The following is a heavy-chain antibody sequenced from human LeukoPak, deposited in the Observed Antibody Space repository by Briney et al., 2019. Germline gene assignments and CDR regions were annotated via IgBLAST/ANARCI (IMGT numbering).Heavy chain of an antibody. J-gene: IGHJ4*02. CDR1: GFSFSTCA. CDR2: IWSDGTNE. CDR3: ARASGTGSYILDY. V-gene: IGHV3-33*01. D-gene: IGHD1-26*01. Sequence: PGRSLRLSCVASGFSFSTCAIHWVRQAPGKGLEWVAIIWSDGTNEKYANSVKGRFTISRDNFENTVYLQMNSLRAEDTAVYYCARASGTGSYILDYWGQGTLLTVSP.